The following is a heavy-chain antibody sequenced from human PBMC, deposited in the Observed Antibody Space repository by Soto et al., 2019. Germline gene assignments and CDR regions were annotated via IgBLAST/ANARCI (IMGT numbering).Heavy chain of an antibody. D-gene: IGHD2-2*02. CDR2: IIPIFGTA. CDR3: ARGGYCSSTSFYRGGIDY. V-gene: IGHV1-69*01. CDR1: GGTFSSYA. Sequence: QVQLMQSGAEVKKPGSSVKVSCKASGGTFSSYAISWVRQAPGQGLEWMGGIIPIFGTANYAQKFQGRVTITADESTSTAYMELSSLRSEDTAVYYCARGGYCSSTSFYRGGIDYWGQGTLVTVSS. J-gene: IGHJ4*02.